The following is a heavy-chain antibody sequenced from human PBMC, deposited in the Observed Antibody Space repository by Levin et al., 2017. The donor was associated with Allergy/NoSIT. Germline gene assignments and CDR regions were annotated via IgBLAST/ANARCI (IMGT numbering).Heavy chain of an antibody. CDR1: GYTFTDYR. CDR2: IIPNSGGT. Sequence: AASVKVSCKASGYTFTDYRIHWVRQAPGQGLEWVGYIIPNSGGTRYAQNFQGRVTMARDTSISTAYMDLSSLTSDDTAVYYCARDPCGGGSCYGSFDYWGQGTLVTVSS. D-gene: IGHD2-15*01. CDR3: ARDPCGGGSCYGSFDY. J-gene: IGHJ4*02. V-gene: IGHV1-2*02.